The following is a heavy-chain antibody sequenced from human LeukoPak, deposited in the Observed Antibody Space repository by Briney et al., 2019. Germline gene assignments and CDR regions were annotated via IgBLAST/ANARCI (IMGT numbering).Heavy chain of an antibody. J-gene: IGHJ5*02. CDR2: ISYDASNK. V-gene: IGHV3-30*01. D-gene: IGHD2-2*01. CDR3: ARDGVYCSSTSCYGSWFDP. CDR1: GFTFSSYA. Sequence: HPGRSLRLSCAASGFTFSSYAMHWVRQAPGKGLEWVAVISYDASNKYYADSVKGRFTISRDNSKNTLYLQMNSLRAEDTAVYYCARDGVYCSSTSCYGSWFDPWGQGTLVTVSS.